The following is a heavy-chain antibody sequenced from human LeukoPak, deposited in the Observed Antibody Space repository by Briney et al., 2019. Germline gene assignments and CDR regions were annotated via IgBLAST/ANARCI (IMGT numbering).Heavy chain of an antibody. CDR1: GFNFGSYW. V-gene: IGHV3-7*04. Sequence: GGSLRLSCAASGFNFGSYWMNWARQAPGKGLEWVANIRGDGSDKVYVGSVRGRFTISRDNADNSLYLQMNSLSVDDTAVYYCARGLNSAIDFWGRGTLVTVSS. CDR2: IRGDGSDK. J-gene: IGHJ4*02. CDR3: ARGLNSAIDF.